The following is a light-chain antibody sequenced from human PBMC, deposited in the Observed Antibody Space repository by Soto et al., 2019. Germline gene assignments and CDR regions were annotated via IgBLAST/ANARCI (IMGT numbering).Light chain of an antibody. CDR2: AVS. V-gene: IGKV1-13*02. Sequence: AIQLTQSPSSLSASVGDRVTITCRASQDIRGALAWYQQKPGKPPKLLIFAVSSLQSGVPSRFSGSGSGTDFTLTISSLQAEDFATYYCQQFNTYPITFGQGTRLEIK. CDR3: QQFNTYPIT. J-gene: IGKJ5*01. CDR1: QDIRGA.